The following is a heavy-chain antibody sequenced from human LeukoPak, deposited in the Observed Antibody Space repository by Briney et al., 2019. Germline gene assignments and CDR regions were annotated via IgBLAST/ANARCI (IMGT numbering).Heavy chain of an antibody. J-gene: IGHJ4*02. Sequence: PGGSLRLSCAVSGFTFTTYSMNWVRQAPGKGLEWVASISRTSSHIYYTDSMKGRFTISRDNAKNSLYLQINSLRAEDTAVYYCGRGGKVEQLVLARWGQGSLVTVSS. V-gene: IGHV3-21*01. D-gene: IGHD6-13*01. CDR3: GRGGKVEQLVLAR. CDR2: ISRTSSHI. CDR1: GFTFTTYS.